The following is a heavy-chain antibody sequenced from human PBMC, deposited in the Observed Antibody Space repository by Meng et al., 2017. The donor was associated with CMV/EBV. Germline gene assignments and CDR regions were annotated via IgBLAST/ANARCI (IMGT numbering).Heavy chain of an antibody. Sequence: GESLKISCAASGFTFSRYAMSWVRQAPGKGLEWVSAISCSGGSTYYADSVKGRFTISRDNSKNTLYLQMNSLRDEDTAVYYCAKYRQLWSDYYFFGMDVWGQGTTVTVSS. CDR1: GFTFSRYA. V-gene: IGHV3-23*01. J-gene: IGHJ6*02. CDR3: AKYRQLWSDYYFFGMDV. CDR2: ISCSGGST. D-gene: IGHD2-21*01.